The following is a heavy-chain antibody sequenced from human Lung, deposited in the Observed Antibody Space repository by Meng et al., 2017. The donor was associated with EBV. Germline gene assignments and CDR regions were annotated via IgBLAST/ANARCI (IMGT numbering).Heavy chain of an antibody. CDR2: ISTYNDNP. D-gene: IGHD2-21*02. Sequence: QVQLVQTGAEVKKPXXXXKVXXKXXGYTFTSYGLSWVRQAPGQGLEWMGWISTYNDNPKYAQKVQGRVTMTADTSTSTAYMELRSLTSDDTAVYYCARDLWPHIVVVTAPSEFWGQGTLVTVSS. V-gene: IGHV1-18*01. CDR3: ARDLWPHIVVVTAPSEF. CDR1: GYTFTSYG. J-gene: IGHJ4*02.